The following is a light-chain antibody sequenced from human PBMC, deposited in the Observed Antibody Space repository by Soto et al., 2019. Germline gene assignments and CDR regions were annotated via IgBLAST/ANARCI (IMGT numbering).Light chain of an antibody. CDR2: DAS. V-gene: IGKV1-5*01. CDR1: QSVSSW. CDR3: QQYISFPKT. J-gene: IGKJ1*01. Sequence: DIPMTQSPPTLPAFVGDTVTITCRASQSVSSWLAWYQQKPGTAPNLLIYDASSLASGVPSRFSGSGSGTKFTLTIRSLQPDDFATYYCQQYISFPKTFGQGTKVDMK.